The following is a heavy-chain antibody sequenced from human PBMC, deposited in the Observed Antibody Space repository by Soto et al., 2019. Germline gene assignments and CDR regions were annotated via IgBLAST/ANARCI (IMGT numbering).Heavy chain of an antibody. Sequence: EVQLVESGGGLVQPGGSLILSCAASGFRFSSYSMNWVRQAPGKGPEWVSYIDHSSSSVRYVDSVEGRFTISRDNAKDSLSLQMNSLRVEDTAMYYCAVGIAVARGYFDLWGRGTLVTVSS. CDR3: AVGIAVARGYFDL. D-gene: IGHD6-19*01. J-gene: IGHJ2*01. V-gene: IGHV3-48*04. CDR2: IDHSSSSV. CDR1: GFRFSSYS.